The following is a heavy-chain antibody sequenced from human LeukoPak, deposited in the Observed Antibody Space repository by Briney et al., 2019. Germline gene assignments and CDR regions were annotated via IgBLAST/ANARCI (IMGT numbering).Heavy chain of an antibody. CDR1: GDSVSSNSAA. D-gene: IGHD3-10*01. V-gene: IGHV6-1*01. Sequence: SQTHSLTCAISGDSVSSNSAAWNWIRQSPSRGLEWLGRTYYRSKWYNDYAVSVKSRITINPDTSKNQFSLQLNSVTPEDTAVYYCAREVGPYGSGSYYKFDYWGQGTLVTVSS. CDR3: AREVGPYGSGSYYKFDY. CDR2: TYYRSKWYN. J-gene: IGHJ4*02.